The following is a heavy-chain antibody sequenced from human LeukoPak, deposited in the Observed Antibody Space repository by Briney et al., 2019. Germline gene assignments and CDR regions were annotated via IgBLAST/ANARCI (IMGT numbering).Heavy chain of an antibody. J-gene: IGHJ3*02. CDR1: AGSINSGDYY. D-gene: IGHD3-22*01. V-gene: IGHV4-61*02. CDR3: ARGIGTSYDSSRDAFDI. Sequence: SETLSLTCAVSAGSINSGDYYWSWIRQPAGKGLEWIGRIYSPGTNYNYNPSLKSRVTISIDTSKNQFSLKLTSVTAADTAVDYCARGIGTSYDSSRDAFDIWGQGTMVTVSS. CDR2: IYSPGTN.